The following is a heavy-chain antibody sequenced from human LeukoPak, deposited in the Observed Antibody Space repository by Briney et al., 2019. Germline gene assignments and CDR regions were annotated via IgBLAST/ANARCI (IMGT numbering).Heavy chain of an antibody. D-gene: IGHD4-17*01. CDR1: GGSISSYY. Sequence: SETLSLTCTVSGGSISSYYWSWIRQPPGKGLEWIGYIYYSGSTNYKPSLKSRVTISVDTSKNQFSLKLSSVTAADTAVYYCARDGPYGDYVDAFDIWGQGTMVTVSS. CDR3: ARDGPYGDYVDAFDI. J-gene: IGHJ3*02. CDR2: IYYSGST. V-gene: IGHV4-59*01.